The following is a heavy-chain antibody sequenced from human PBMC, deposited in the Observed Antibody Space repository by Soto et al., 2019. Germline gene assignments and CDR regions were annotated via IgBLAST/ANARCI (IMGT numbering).Heavy chain of an antibody. CDR3: ASADSSGWSYYYGMDV. D-gene: IGHD6-19*01. Sequence: ASVKVSCKASGYTFTSYGISWVRQAPGQGLEWMGWISAYNGNTNYAQKLQGRVTMTTDTSTSTVYMELRSLRSDDTAVYYCASADSSGWSYYYGMDVWGQGTTVTVSS. CDR1: GYTFTSYG. CDR2: ISAYNGNT. J-gene: IGHJ6*02. V-gene: IGHV1-18*01.